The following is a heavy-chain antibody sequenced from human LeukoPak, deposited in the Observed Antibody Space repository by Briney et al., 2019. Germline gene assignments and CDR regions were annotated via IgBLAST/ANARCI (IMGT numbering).Heavy chain of an antibody. CDR1: GGSISSAGYF. CDR2: IYASGST. V-gene: IGHV4-61*02. Sequence: PSETLSLTCSVSGGSISSAGYFWTWIRQPAGKRLEWIGRIYASGSTNYNPSLVSRVALSIDTSRNQFSLRLSSVTAADTAVYYCARDNLPAGINDAFGIWGQGTRVTVSS. D-gene: IGHD6-13*01. CDR3: ARDNLPAGINDAFGI. J-gene: IGHJ3*02.